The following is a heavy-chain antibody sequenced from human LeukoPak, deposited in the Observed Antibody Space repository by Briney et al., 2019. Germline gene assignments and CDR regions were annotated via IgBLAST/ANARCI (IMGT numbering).Heavy chain of an antibody. V-gene: IGHV1-8*01. J-gene: IGHJ5*02. D-gene: IGHD6-19*01. Sequence: ASVKVSCKASGYTFTSYDINWVRQATGQGLEWMGWMNPNSGNTGYAQKFQGRVTMTRNTSISKAYMELSSLRSEDTAVYYCARARRGSSGRGWFDPWGQGTLVTVSS. CDR1: GYTFTSYD. CDR2: MNPNSGNT. CDR3: ARARRGSSGRGWFDP.